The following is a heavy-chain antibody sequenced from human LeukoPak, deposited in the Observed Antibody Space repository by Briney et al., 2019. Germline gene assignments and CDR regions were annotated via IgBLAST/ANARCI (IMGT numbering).Heavy chain of an antibody. J-gene: IGHJ4*02. CDR2: VYYTGTS. D-gene: IGHD4-11*01. CDR3: ARYSNHVDYFDS. V-gene: IGHV4-59*02. CDR1: GDSVSSHY. Sequence: SETLSLTCTVSGDSVSSHYWGWIRQPPGKGLEWIAYVYYTGTSYYNPSLKSRVTISIDTSKNQFSLKLISVTAADTAVYYCARYSNHVDYFDSWGQGTLVTVSS.